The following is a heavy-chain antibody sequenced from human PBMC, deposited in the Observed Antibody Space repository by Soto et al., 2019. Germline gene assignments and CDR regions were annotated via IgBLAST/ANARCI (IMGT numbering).Heavy chain of an antibody. Sequence: ASVKVSCKASGYTFTSYGISWVRQAPGQGLEWMGWISAYNGNTNYAQKLQGRVTMTTDTSTSTAYMELTSLRSDDTAVYYCARDLVDTAKDYYYYGMDVWGQGTTVTVSS. D-gene: IGHD5-18*01. CDR3: ARDLVDTAKDYYYYGMDV. CDR2: ISAYNGNT. V-gene: IGHV1-18*01. CDR1: GYTFTSYG. J-gene: IGHJ6*02.